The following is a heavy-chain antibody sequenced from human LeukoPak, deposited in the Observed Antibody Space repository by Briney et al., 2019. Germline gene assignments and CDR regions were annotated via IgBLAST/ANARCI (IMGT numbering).Heavy chain of an antibody. J-gene: IGHJ4*02. CDR3: ARGLTTVRSSFDY. CDR1: GGPISSGGYY. V-gene: IGHV4-31*03. CDR2: IYYSGST. D-gene: IGHD4-11*01. Sequence: SETLSLTCTVSGGPISSGGYYWSWIRQHPGKGLEWIGYIYYSGSTYYNPSLKSRVTISVDTSKNQFSLKLSSVTAADTAVYYCARGLTTVRSSFDYWGQGTLVTVSS.